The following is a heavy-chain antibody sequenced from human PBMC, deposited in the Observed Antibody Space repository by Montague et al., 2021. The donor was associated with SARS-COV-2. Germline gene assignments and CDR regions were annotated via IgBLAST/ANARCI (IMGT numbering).Heavy chain of an antibody. CDR3: ARGLKEGTLPAAPRDMDV. V-gene: IGHV3-23*01. CDR1: GFTFSNFA. J-gene: IGHJ6*02. Sequence: SLRLSCAASGFTFSNFAMSWVRQAPGKGLEWVSGISGSGRNIYYANSVKGRFTISRDNSKNTVYVQMNSLRADDTAVYYCARGLKEGTLPAAPRDMDVWGQGTTVTVSS. CDR2: ISGSGRNI. D-gene: IGHD2-2*01.